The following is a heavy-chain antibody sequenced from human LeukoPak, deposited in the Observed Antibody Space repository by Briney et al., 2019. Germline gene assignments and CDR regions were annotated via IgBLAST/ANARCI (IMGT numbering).Heavy chain of an antibody. CDR1: GFAFNSYE. J-gene: IGHJ4*02. D-gene: IGHD5-12*01. CDR3: ARGDGYENKFPLDY. CDR2: ISASGNTK. V-gene: IGHV3-48*03. Sequence: PGGSLRVSCAASGFAFNSYEMNFVRQAPGKGLEWISYISASGNTKLYADSVKGRFTISRENAKKSLYLQMNSLRAEDTAVYYCARGDGYENKFPLDYWGQGTLVTVSS.